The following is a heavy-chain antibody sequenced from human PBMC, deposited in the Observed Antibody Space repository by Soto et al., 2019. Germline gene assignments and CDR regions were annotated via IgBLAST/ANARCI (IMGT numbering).Heavy chain of an antibody. V-gene: IGHV4-30-4*01. J-gene: IGHJ4*02. CDR2: IYYSGST. CDR1: VVSISSGDYY. D-gene: IGHD3-22*01. CDR3: ARSPDYYDSSGYGGYYFDY. Sequence: TLSLTCTVSVVSISSGDYYWSWIRHPPGNGLEWIGYIYYSGSTYYNPSLKSRVTISVDTSKNQFSLKLSSVTAADTAVYYCARSPDYYDSSGYGGYYFDYWGQGTLVTVSS.